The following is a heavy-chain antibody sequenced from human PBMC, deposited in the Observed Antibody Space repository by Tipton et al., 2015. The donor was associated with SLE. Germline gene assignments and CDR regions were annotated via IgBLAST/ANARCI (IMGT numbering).Heavy chain of an antibody. J-gene: IGHJ3*02. CDR2: ISYGDNS. CDR1: GGSIRSYY. D-gene: IGHD2-15*01. CDR3: ARGDGGTDDPFDI. V-gene: IGHV4-59*01. Sequence: TLSLTCTVSGGSIRSYYWSWIRQPPGKGLEWIGSISYGDNSNYNPSLKSRVTISVDTSRNQFSLKLSSVTAADTALYYCARGDGGTDDPFDIWGQGTMVNVSS.